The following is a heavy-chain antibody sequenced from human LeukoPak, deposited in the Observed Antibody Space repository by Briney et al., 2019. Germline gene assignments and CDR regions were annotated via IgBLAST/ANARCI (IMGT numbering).Heavy chain of an antibody. Sequence: GGSLRLSCAASGFTFHDYAMHWVHQAPGKGLEYVSVIRGGGGVQYYAASVKGRFTISRDNSKNTLYLQMNSLRAEDTAVYYCAKSSHSFGNDALDIWGQGTMVTVSS. V-gene: IGHV3-23*01. CDR1: GFTFHDYA. J-gene: IGHJ3*02. CDR2: IRGGGGVQ. D-gene: IGHD5-18*01. CDR3: AKSSHSFGNDALDI.